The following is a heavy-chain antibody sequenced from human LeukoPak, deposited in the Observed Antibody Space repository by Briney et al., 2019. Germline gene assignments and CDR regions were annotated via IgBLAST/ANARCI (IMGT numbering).Heavy chain of an antibody. Sequence: KPSETLSLTCAVSGXSFSAYYWSWIRQPPGQGQEWIGEINHSGSTNYKASLKSRVTISVDTSKKQFSLKLSSVTAADTAVYYCARDRRGGYSYGYYYYYGMDVWGQGTTVTVSS. J-gene: IGHJ6*02. CDR1: GXSFSAYY. CDR2: INHSGST. D-gene: IGHD5-18*01. CDR3: ARDRRGGYSYGYYYYYGMDV. V-gene: IGHV4-34*01.